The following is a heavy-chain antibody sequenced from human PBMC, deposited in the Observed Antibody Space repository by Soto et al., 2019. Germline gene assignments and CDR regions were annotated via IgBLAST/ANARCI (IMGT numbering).Heavy chain of an antibody. CDR3: ARDGDPAAIAFDYYYYGMDV. J-gene: IGHJ6*02. CDR2: IWYDGSNK. CDR1: GFTFSSYG. D-gene: IGHD2-2*01. Sequence: GGSLRLSCAASGFTFSSYGMHWVRQAPGKGLEWVAVIWYDGSNKYYADSVKGRFTISRDNSKNTLYLQMNSLRAEDTAGYYCARDGDPAAIAFDYYYYGMDVWGQGTTVTVSS. V-gene: IGHV3-33*01.